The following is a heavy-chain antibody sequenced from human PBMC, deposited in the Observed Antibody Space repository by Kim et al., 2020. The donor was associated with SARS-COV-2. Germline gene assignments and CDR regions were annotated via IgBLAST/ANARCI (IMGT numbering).Heavy chain of an antibody. CDR3: ARAREYCSSTSCYAGFDY. CDR2: IYYSGST. J-gene: IGHJ4*01. CDR1: GGSISSYY. V-gene: IGHV4-59*01. D-gene: IGHD2-2*01. Sequence: SQTLSLTCTVSGGSISSYYWSWIRQPPGKGLEWIGYIYYSGSTNYNPSLKSRVTISVDTSKNQFSLKLSSVTAADTAVYYCARAREYCSSTSCYAGFDYW.